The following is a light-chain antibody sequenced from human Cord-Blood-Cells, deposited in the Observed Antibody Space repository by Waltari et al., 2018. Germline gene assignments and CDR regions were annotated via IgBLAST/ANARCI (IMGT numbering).Light chain of an antibody. Sequence: EIVLTQSPATLSLYPGERATLSCRASKSVRSYLPGYQQKPGQAPRLLIYDASNRATGIPARFSGSGSGTDFTLTISSLEPEDFAVYYCQQRSNWLTFGGGTKVEIK. CDR2: DAS. CDR1: KSVRSY. V-gene: IGKV3-11*01. J-gene: IGKJ4*01. CDR3: QQRSNWLT.